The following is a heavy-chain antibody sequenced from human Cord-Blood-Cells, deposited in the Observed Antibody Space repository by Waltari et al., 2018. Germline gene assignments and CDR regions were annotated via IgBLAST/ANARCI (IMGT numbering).Heavy chain of an antibody. CDR1: GYTFTSYD. CDR3: ARGRREQWLVRYYFDY. J-gene: IGHJ4*02. CDR2: MNSNSGNT. D-gene: IGHD6-19*01. Sequence: QVQLVQSGAEVKKPGASVKVSCKASGYTFTSYDINWVRQATGQGLEWMGWMNSNSGNTCYAQEFQGRVTMTRNTSISTAYMELSSLRSEDTAVYYCARGRREQWLVRYYFDYWGQGTLVTVSS. V-gene: IGHV1-8*01.